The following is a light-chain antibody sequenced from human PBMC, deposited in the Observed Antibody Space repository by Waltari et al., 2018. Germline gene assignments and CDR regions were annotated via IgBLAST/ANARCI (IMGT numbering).Light chain of an antibody. CDR3: CSYTGSSTSYG. CDR1: TTDCERYNL. CDR2: EAT. V-gene: IGLV2-23*01. J-gene: IGLJ1*01. Sequence: QSALSQPASVPGAPGQSLTITCTGATTDCERYNLVTWYQHHPNRAPKLIIYEATKRPSGISHRFSGAKSGATASLRISGLQADDEADYYCCSYTGSSTSYGCGGGTKVTVL.